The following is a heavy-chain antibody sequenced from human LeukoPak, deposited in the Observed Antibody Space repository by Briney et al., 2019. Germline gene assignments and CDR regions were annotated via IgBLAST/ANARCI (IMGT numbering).Heavy chain of an antibody. CDR3: ARDSHRDY. J-gene: IGHJ4*02. Sequence: GGSLRLSCAASGFTFSSYSMNWVRQAPGKGLEWVSYIRSSSSTIYYADSVKGRFTISRDNAKNSLYLQMNSLRAEDTAVYYCARDSHRDYWGQGTLVTVSS. CDR1: GFTFSSYS. CDR2: IRSSSSTI. D-gene: IGHD3-10*01. V-gene: IGHV3-48*04.